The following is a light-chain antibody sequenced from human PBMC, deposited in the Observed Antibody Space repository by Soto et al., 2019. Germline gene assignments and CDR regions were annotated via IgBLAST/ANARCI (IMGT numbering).Light chain of an antibody. CDR3: AAWDGRLKGVV. Sequence: QSAPTQAPSASGTPGQRVTISCSGSSSNIGTNPVNWYQQLPGTAPKLLIYNDNQRPSVVPDRFSGSKSDTSASLAIIGLQSDYEAAYSCAAWDGRLKGVVFGGGTKLTVL. J-gene: IGLJ2*01. V-gene: IGLV1-44*01. CDR2: NDN. CDR1: SSNIGTNP.